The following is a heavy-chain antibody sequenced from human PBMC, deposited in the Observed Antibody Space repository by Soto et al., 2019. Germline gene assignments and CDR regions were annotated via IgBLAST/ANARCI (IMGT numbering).Heavy chain of an antibody. CDR3: AGVGWSQPNRYFDL. V-gene: IGHV4-30-4*01. CDR1: GGSISSGDYY. Sequence: SETLSLTCTVSGGSISSGDYYWSWIRQPPGKGLEWIGYIYYSGSTYYNPSLKSRVTISVDTSNNQFSLKLSSVTAADTAVYYCAGVGWSQPNRYFDLWGRGTLVTVS. D-gene: IGHD3-3*01. CDR2: IYYSGST. J-gene: IGHJ2*01.